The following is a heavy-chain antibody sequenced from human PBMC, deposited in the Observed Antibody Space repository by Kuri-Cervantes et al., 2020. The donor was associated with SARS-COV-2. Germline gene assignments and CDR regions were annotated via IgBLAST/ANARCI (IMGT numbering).Heavy chain of an antibody. J-gene: IGHJ6*02. CDR3: ARTGSGYDSVYYYYGMDV. CDR2: IYPGYSDT. CDR1: GYSFTSYW. D-gene: IGHD5-12*01. V-gene: IGHV5-51*01. Sequence: KVSCKGSGYSFTSYWIGWVRQMPGKGLEWMGIIYPGYSDTRYSPSFQGQVTISADKSISPAYLQWSSLKASDTAMYYCARTGSGYDSVYYYYGMDVWGQGTTVTVSS.